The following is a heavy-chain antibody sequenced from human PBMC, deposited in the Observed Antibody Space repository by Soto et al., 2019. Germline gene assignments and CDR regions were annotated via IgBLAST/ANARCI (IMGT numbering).Heavy chain of an antibody. CDR2: IKLDGSEK. CDR3: VRGGFEPDD. Sequence: PGGSLRLSCAASGFTFSDYWMSWVRQAPGKGLEWVAKIKLDGSEKYYVDSVKGRFTISRDNAKNSLYLQVNSLRVEDTAVYYCVRGGFEPDDWGQGTLVTVAS. CDR1: GFTFSDYW. D-gene: IGHD3-22*01. J-gene: IGHJ4*02. V-gene: IGHV3-7*01.